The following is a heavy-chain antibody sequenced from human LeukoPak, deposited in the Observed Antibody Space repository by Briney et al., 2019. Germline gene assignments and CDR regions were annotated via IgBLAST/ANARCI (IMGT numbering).Heavy chain of an antibody. CDR3: ARDVSLGAADYYFTY. D-gene: IGHD6-13*01. V-gene: IGHV3-30-3*01. Sequence: GGSLRLSCAASGFTFRTYAMHWVRQTPGKGLEWVAVTSSDGNNKHYADSVKGRFTISRDNSKNTLYLQMDSLRVEDTAVYYYARDVSLGAADYYFTYWGQGTLVTVSS. CDR1: GFTFRTYA. J-gene: IGHJ4*02. CDR2: TSSDGNNK.